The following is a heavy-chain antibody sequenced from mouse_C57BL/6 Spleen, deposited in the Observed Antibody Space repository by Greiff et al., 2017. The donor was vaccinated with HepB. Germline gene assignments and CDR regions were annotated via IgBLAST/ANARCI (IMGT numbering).Heavy chain of an antibody. Sequence: EVQGVESGGGLVKPGGSLKLSCAASGFTFSSYAMSWVRQTPEKRLEWVATISDGGSYTYYPDNVKGRFTISRDNAKNNLYLQMSHLKSEDTAMYYCARDRWGLYDYGVDYWGQGPSVTVSS. J-gene: IGHJ4*01. CDR2: ISDGGSYT. V-gene: IGHV5-4*01. CDR3: ARDRWGLYDYGVDY. D-gene: IGHD2-4*01. CDR1: GFTFSSYA.